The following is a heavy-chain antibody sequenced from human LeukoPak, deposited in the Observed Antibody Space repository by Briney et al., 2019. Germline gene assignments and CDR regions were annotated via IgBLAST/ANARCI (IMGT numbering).Heavy chain of an antibody. CDR3: ARGGSWFSDY. CDR1: GYTFIDFH. V-gene: IGHV1-2*06. D-gene: IGHD6-13*01. J-gene: IGHJ4*02. Sequence: ASVKVSCKASGYTFIDFHMHWVRQAPGQGLEWMGRINPNSGDTNYAQKFQGRVSVTRDTSITTAYMKVSRLSSDDTAMYYCARGGSWFSDYWGQGTLVTVSS. CDR2: INPNSGDT.